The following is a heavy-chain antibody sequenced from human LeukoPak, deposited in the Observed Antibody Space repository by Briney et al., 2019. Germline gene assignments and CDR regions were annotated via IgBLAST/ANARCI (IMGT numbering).Heavy chain of an antibody. D-gene: IGHD3-10*01. CDR1: GFTVSSNY. J-gene: IGHJ4*02. CDR3: ARVAMVRGVINDY. V-gene: IGHV3-53*01. CDR2: IYSGGST. Sequence: GGSLRLSCAASGFTVSSNYMSWVRQAPGKGLEWVSVIYSGGSTYYADSMKGRFTISRDNSKNTLYLQMNSLRAEDTAVYYCARVAMVRGVINDYWGQGTLVTVSS.